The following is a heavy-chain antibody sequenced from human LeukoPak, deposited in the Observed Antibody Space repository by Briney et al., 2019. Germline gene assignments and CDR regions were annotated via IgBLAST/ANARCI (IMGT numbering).Heavy chain of an antibody. CDR2: INPNSGGT. J-gene: IGHJ4*02. CDR3: ARDEGRGGDLGY. D-gene: IGHD3-10*01. Sequence: ASVKVSCKASGYTXTGYYMHWVRQAPGQGLEWMGWINPNSGGTKYAQKFQGRVSVTRDTSISTAYMELSRLTSDDTAVYFCARDEGRGGDLGYWGQGTLVSVSS. CDR1: GYTXTGYY. V-gene: IGHV1-2*02.